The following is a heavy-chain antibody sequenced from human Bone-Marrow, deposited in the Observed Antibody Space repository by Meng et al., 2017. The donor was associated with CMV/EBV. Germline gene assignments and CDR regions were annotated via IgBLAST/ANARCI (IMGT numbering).Heavy chain of an antibody. CDR3: ARGSGLATIRNYYYYYGMDV. D-gene: IGHD5-24*01. CDR1: GYTFTSYY. V-gene: IGHV1-46*01. J-gene: IGHJ6*02. Sequence: ASVKVSCKASGYTFTSYYMHWVRQAPGQGLEWMGIINPSGGSTSYAQKFQGRVTMTRDTSTSTVYMELSSLRSEDTAVYYCARGSGLATIRNYYYYYGMDVWGQGTTVTVSS. CDR2: INPSGGST.